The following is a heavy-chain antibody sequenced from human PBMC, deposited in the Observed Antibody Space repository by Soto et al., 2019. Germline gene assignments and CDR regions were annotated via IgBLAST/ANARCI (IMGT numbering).Heavy chain of an antibody. CDR2: PYWNDDK. J-gene: IGHJ4*02. D-gene: IGHD4-4*01. CDR3: SRRSAASNNLFFDQ. V-gene: IGHV2-5*04. Sequence: QITLKESGQTLVKPTQPLTLVCTLSGFSINNGAVGGGWIRQPPGKAPEWLARPYWNDDKWYSPSLRYRLSVTKDSAKNQVVLTMTHMAPMDAGTYYCSRRSAASNNLFFDQWGQGALVTVSS. CDR1: GFSINNGAVG.